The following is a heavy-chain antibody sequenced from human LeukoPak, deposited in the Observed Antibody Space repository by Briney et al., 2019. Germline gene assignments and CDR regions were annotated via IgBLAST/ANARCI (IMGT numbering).Heavy chain of an antibody. CDR1: GVSISSYY. V-gene: IGHV4-59*01. D-gene: IGHD3-3*01. CDR3: AGTTIFGAASA. Sequence: SETLSLTCTVSGVSISSYYWSWIRQPPGKGLEWVGYIFYSGSTTYNPSLRSRVTMSIDTSKKQFSLKLSSVTAADTAVYYCAGTTIFGAASARGQGTLVTVSS. J-gene: IGHJ4*02. CDR2: IFYSGST.